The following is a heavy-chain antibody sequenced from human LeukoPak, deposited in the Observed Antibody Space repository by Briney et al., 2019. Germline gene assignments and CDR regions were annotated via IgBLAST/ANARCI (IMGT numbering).Heavy chain of an antibody. CDR2: ISSSGSTI. V-gene: IGHV3-11*01. J-gene: IGHJ4*02. Sequence: GGSLRLSCAASGFTFSDFYMSWIRQAPGKGLEWVSYISSSGSTIYYADSVKGRFTVSRDNAKNSLYLQMNSLRAEDTAVYYCARRRYNWNAIDYWGQGTLVTVSS. CDR1: GFTFSDFY. CDR3: ARRRYNWNAIDY. D-gene: IGHD1-20*01.